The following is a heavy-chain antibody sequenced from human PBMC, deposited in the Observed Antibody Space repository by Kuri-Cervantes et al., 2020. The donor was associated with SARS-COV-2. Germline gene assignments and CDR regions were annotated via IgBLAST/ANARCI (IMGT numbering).Heavy chain of an antibody. Sequence: GESLKISCAASGFTFSSYAMHWVRQAPGKGLEWVAVISYDGSNKYYADSVKGRFTISRDNSKNTLYLQMNSLRAEDTAVYYRARLDGYIEHWGQGTLVTVSS. CDR2: ISYDGSNK. D-gene: IGHD5-24*01. V-gene: IGHV3-30-3*01. J-gene: IGHJ5*02. CDR3: ARLDGYIEH. CDR1: GFTFSSYA.